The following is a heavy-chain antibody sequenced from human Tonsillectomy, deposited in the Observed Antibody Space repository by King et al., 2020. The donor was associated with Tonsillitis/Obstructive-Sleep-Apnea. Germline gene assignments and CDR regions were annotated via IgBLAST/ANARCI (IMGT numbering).Heavy chain of an antibody. CDR2: INHSGNT. CDR1: GGSFSTYY. D-gene: IGHD3-16*01. J-gene: IGHJ3*02. V-gene: IGHV4-34*01. CDR3: GSSGFVTAFDI. Sequence: VQLQQWGAGLLKPSETLSLTCAVYGGSFSTYYWSWIRQAPGKGLEWIGEINHSGNTNYNPSLKSRVTISLDTSKNQFSLKLSSVTAADTAVYYCGSSGFVTAFDIWGQGTMVTVSS.